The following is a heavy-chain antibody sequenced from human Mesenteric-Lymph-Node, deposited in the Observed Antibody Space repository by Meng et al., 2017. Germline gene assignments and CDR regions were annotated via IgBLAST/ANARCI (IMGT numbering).Heavy chain of an antibody. V-gene: IGHV1-18*01. CDR2: ISAYNGNT. J-gene: IGHJ4*02. D-gene: IGHD1-26*01. Sequence: VHAWSEGNKPEGPVRLSCRSSGYTSTRYVMHWVRQDPGQGVEWMGWISAYNGNTNYPQTLQGRVTMTTDTSTSTAYMELRSLRSDETAVYYWARVEVGITSGDYWGQGTLVTVSS. CDR1: GYTSTRYV. CDR3: ARVEVGITSGDY.